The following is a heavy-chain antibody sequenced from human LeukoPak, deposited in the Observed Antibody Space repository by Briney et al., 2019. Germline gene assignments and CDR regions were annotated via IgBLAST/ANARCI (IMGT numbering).Heavy chain of an antibody. CDR1: GDSISSSYW. D-gene: IGHD2-21*01. V-gene: IGHV4-4*02. CDR3: ARRGYYAIH. J-gene: IGHJ4*02. CDR2: IYHSGST. Sequence: SGTLSLTCAVSGDSISSSYWWSWVRQPPGKGLEWIGEIYHSGSTNYNPSLKSRVTILVDKSKNQFSLKLNSVTAADTVVYYCARRGYYAIHWGQGTLVTVSS.